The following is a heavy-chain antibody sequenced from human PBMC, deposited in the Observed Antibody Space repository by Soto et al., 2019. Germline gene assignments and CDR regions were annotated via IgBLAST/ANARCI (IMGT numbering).Heavy chain of an antibody. D-gene: IGHD1-1*01. Sequence: GGSLRLSCAASGFTFSSYSMNWVRQAPGKGLEWVSYISSSSSTIYYADSVKGRFTISRDNAKNSLYLQMNSLRAEDTAVYYCASWGLNWNDARWFDPWGQGTLVTVSS. CDR3: ASWGLNWNDARWFDP. J-gene: IGHJ5*02. V-gene: IGHV3-48*01. CDR2: ISSSSSTI. CDR1: GFTFSSYS.